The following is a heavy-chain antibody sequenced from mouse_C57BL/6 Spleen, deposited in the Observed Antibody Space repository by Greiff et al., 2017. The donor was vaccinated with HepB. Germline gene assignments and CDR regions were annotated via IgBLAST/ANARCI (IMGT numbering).Heavy chain of an antibody. CDR2: INPNNGGT. V-gene: IGHV1-26*01. J-gene: IGHJ2*01. CDR1: GYTFTDYY. D-gene: IGHD1-1*01. CDR3: ARVSLFITTGYFDY. Sequence: EVQLQQSGPELVKPGASVKISCKASGYTFTDYYMNWVKQSHGKSLEWIGDINPNNGGTSYNQKFKGKATLTVDKSSSTAYMELRSLTSEDSAVYYCARVSLFITTGYFDYWGQGTTLTVSS.